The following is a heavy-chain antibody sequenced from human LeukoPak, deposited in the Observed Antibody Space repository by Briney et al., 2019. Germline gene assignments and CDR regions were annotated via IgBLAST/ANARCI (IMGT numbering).Heavy chain of an antibody. V-gene: IGHV1-69*06. CDR2: IIPTFGTT. J-gene: IGHJ5*02. CDR3: ARDSYRTRNYNWFDP. Sequence: ASVKVSCKASGGTFSSYSISWVRQAPGQGLEWMGVIIPTFGTTTYAQRFQGRVTITADKSTSTAYMELSSLRSEDTAVYYCARDSYRTRNYNWFDPWGQGTLVTVSS. D-gene: IGHD1-7*01. CDR1: GGTFSSYS.